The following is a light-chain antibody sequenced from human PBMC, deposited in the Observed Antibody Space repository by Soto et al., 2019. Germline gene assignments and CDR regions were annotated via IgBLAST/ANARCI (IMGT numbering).Light chain of an antibody. J-gene: IGLJ1*01. CDR2: EVS. CDR1: SIDVGGYNY. V-gene: IGLV2-14*01. CDR3: TSYTSYSPLAV. Sequence: QSALTQPASVSGSPGQSITISCTGTSIDVGGYNYVAWYQQHPDKAPELMIYEVSNRPSGVSNRFSGSKSGHTASLTISGLQSEDEAGYSCTSYTSYSPLAVFGTGPKLTVL.